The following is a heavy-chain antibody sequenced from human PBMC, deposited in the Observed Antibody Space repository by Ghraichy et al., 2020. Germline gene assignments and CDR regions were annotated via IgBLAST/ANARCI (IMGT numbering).Heavy chain of an antibody. CDR1: GFTFSSYA. D-gene: IGHD3-3*01. CDR2: ISGSGGST. CDR3: AKGKTILDNRHPLDV. V-gene: IGHV3-23*01. J-gene: IGHJ6*04. Sequence: GGSLRLSCAASGFTFSSYAMSWVRQAPGKGLEWVSAISGSGGSTYYADSVKGRFTISRDNSKNTLYLQMNSLRAEDTAVYYCAKGKTILDNRHPLDVWGKGTTVTVSS.